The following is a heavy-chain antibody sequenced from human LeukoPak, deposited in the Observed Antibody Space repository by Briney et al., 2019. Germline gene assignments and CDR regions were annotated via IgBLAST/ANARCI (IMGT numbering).Heavy chain of an antibody. D-gene: IGHD6-19*01. Sequence: GGSLRLSCAASGFTFSSYWMHWVRQAPGKGLMWVSRVNNDGSSTTYADSVEGRFTISRDNARNTLYLQMNSLRAEDTAVYYCARSSYPYYFDYWGQGTLVTVSS. CDR2: VNNDGSST. CDR1: GFTFSSYW. CDR3: ARSSYPYYFDY. V-gene: IGHV3-74*01. J-gene: IGHJ4*02.